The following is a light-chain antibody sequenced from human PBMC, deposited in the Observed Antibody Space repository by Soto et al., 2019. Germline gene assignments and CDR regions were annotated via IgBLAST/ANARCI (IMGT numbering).Light chain of an antibody. CDR2: DAS. CDR1: QSVSYF. J-gene: IGKJ4*01. Sequence: EIVLTQTPATLSLFPGERATLSCRASQSVSYFLAWYQQKPGQAPRLLISDASNRATGIPARFSGSGSGTDFTLTISSVEPEDFAGYYCQQRSNWPPLTFGGGTKVEIK. V-gene: IGKV3-11*01. CDR3: QQRSNWPPLT.